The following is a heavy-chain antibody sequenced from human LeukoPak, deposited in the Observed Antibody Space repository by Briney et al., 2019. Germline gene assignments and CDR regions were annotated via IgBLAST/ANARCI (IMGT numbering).Heavy chain of an antibody. CDR1: GFTFSGSA. V-gene: IGHV3-73*01. CDR3: AKDQGSGLGSYSWGYFDY. Sequence: GGSLRLSCAASGFTFSGSALHWVRQASGKGLEWVGRIRSTANGYATAYAASVKGRFTISRDDSKNTAYLQMNSLRAEDTAVYYCAKDQGSGLGSYSWGYFDYWGQGTLVTVSS. D-gene: IGHD3-10*01. CDR2: IRSTANGYAT. J-gene: IGHJ4*02.